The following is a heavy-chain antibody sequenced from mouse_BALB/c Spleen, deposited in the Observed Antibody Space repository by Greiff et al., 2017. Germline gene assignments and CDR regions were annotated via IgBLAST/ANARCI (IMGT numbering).Heavy chain of an antibody. D-gene: IGHD1-2*01. V-gene: IGHV2-9*02. Sequence: QVQLQQSGPGLVAPSQSLSITCTVSGFSLTSYGVHWVRQPPGKGLEWLGVIWAGGSTNYNSALMSRLSISKDNSKSQVFLKMNSLQTDDTAMYYCARGQFITTYYYAMDYWGQGTSVTVSS. J-gene: IGHJ4*01. CDR2: IWAGGST. CDR3: ARGQFITTYYYAMDY. CDR1: GFSLTSYG.